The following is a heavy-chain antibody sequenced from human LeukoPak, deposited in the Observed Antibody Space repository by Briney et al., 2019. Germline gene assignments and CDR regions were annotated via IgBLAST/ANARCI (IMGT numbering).Heavy chain of an antibody. CDR3: ARVRRGDGYNYFDY. CDR1: GYTFTSYA. CDR2: INAGNGNT. V-gene: IGHV1-3*01. J-gene: IGHJ4*02. D-gene: IGHD5-24*01. Sequence: ASVKVSCKASGYTFTSYAMHWVRQAPGQRLEWMGWINAGNGNTKYSQKFQGRVTITRDTSASTAYMGLSSLRSEDTAVYYCARVRRGDGYNYFDYWGQGTLVTVSS.